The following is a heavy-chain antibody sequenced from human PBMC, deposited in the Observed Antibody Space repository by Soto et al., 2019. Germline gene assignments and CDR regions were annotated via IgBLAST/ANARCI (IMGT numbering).Heavy chain of an antibody. D-gene: IGHD3-3*01. Sequence: SETLSLTCTVSGGSISSSSYYWGWIRQPPGKGLEWIGSIYYSGSTYYNPSLKSRVTISVDTSKNQFSLKLSSVTAADTAVYYCSRSQEYDFWSEDNNYCYGMDVWGQGTTVTVSS. V-gene: IGHV4-39*01. J-gene: IGHJ6*02. CDR3: SRSQEYDFWSEDNNYCYGMDV. CDR1: GGSISSSSYY. CDR2: IYYSGST.